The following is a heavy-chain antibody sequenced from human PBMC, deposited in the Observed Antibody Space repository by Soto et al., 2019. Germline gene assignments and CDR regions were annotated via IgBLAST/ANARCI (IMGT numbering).Heavy chain of an antibody. CDR3: GRVVEGATRHTDFDS. V-gene: IGHV4-39*01. D-gene: IGHD2-21*01. J-gene: IGHJ5*01. CDR1: GVSIQNSHSF. Sequence: QVHLQESGPGLVKPSETLSLTCAVSGVSIQNSHSFWGWIRQPPGKGLEFIANVYYSGGAHYNPSFKSRVTISVDTATNQVSLRMSSVTAADTAVYFCGRVVEGATRHTDFDSWGQGTLVTVSS. CDR2: VYYSGGA.